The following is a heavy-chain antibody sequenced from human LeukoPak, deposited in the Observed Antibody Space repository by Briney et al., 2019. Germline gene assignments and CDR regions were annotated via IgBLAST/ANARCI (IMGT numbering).Heavy chain of an antibody. J-gene: IGHJ4*02. V-gene: IGHV4-34*01. Sequence: SETLSLTCAVYGGSFSGYYWSWIRQPPGKGLEWIGEISHSGSTNYNPSLKSRVTISVDTSKNQFSLKLSSVTAADTAVYYCARGADPYCSSTSCQYYFDYWGQGTLVTVSS. CDR2: ISHSGST. CDR3: ARGADPYCSSTSCQYYFDY. CDR1: GGSFSGYY. D-gene: IGHD2-2*01.